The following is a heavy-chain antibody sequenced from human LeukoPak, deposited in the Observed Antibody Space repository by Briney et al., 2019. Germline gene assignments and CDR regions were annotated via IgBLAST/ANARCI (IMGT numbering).Heavy chain of an antibody. V-gene: IGHV4-34*01. CDR2: INHSGST. CDR1: GGSFSGYY. J-gene: IGHJ4*02. Sequence: SETLSLTCAVYGGSFSGYYWSWIRQPPGKGLEWIGEINHSGSTNYNPSLKSRVTISVDTSKNQFSLKLSSVTAADTAVYYCASRSGWGMEWNFDYWGQGTLVTVSS. D-gene: IGHD6-19*01. CDR3: ASRSGWGMEWNFDY.